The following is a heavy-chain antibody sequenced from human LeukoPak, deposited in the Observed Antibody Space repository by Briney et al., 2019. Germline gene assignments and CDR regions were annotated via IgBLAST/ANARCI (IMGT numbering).Heavy chain of an antibody. V-gene: IGHV3-23*01. CDR2: ISGSGGST. CDR3: AKTGVVATISDY. CDR1: GFTFSSYA. D-gene: IGHD5-12*01. Sequence: VGSLGLSCAASGFTFSSYAMSWVRQAPGKGLEWVSAISGSGGSTYYADSVKGRFTISRDNSKNTLYLQMNSLRAEDTAVYYCAKTGVVATISDYWGQGTLVTVSS. J-gene: IGHJ4*02.